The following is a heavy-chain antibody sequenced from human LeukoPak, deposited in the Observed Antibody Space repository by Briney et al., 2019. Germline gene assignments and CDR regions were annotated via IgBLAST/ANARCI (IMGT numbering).Heavy chain of an antibody. V-gene: IGHV1-24*01. CDR2: FDPEDGET. CDR1: GYTLTELS. D-gene: IGHD1-26*01. CDR3: AASLSGSYREDAFDL. J-gene: IGHJ3*01. Sequence: ASVKVSCKVSGYTLTELSMHWVRQAPGKGLEWMGGFDPEDGETIYAQKFQGRVTMTEDTSTDTAYMELSSLRSEDTAVYYCAASLSGSYREDAFDLWGQGPMVTVSS.